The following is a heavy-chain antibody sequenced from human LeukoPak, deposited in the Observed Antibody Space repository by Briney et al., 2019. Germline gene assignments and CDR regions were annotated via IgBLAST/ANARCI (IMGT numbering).Heavy chain of an antibody. J-gene: IGHJ4*02. CDR1: GYSFTSYW. D-gene: IGHD3-10*01. CDR3: ARESRGGSGSYYDFIDY. CDR2: IDPSDSYT. Sequence: GESLKISCKESGYSFTSYWITWVRQMPVKGLEWMGRIDPSDSYTSYSPSFQGHVTISGDKSISTVYLQWSSLKASDTAIYYCARESRGGSGSYYDFIDYWGQGTLVTVSS. V-gene: IGHV5-10-1*01.